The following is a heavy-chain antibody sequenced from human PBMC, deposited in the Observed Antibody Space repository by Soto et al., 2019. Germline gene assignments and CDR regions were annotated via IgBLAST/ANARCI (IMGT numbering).Heavy chain of an antibody. CDR1: GYTFTSYD. CDR2: MNPNSGNT. D-gene: IGHD3-3*01. Sequence: ASVKVSCKASGYTFTSYDINWVRQATGQGLEWMGWMNPNSGNTGYAQKFQGGVTMTRNTSISTAYMELSSLRSEDTAVYYCARVGLRFLEWLPATDYYGMDVWGRGTTVTVSS. V-gene: IGHV1-8*01. CDR3: ARVGLRFLEWLPATDYYGMDV. J-gene: IGHJ6*02.